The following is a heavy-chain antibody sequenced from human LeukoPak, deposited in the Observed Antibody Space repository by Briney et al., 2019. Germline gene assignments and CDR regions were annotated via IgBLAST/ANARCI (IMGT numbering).Heavy chain of an antibody. CDR3: AKEGYYGSGSFPDS. CDR2: ISSSGSTI. V-gene: IGHV3-11*01. J-gene: IGHJ4*02. D-gene: IGHD3-10*01. CDR1: GFTFTDYY. Sequence: PGGSLRLSCAASGFTFTDYYMSWIRQAPGKGLEWLSYISSSGSTIYDADSVKGRFTISRDNVKNLLYLQMNSLRVEDTAVYYCAKEGYYGSGSFPDSWGQGTLVTVSS.